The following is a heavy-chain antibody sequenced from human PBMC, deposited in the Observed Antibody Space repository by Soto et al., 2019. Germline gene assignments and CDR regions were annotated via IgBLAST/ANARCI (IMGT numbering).Heavy chain of an antibody. CDR3: ARDRYSSSTLFDY. CDR1: GFTLTNYA. Sequence: QVQLVESGGGVVQPGRSLRLSCAASGFTLTNYAMHWVRQAPGKGLEWLAVISDDGDNKHYADSVKGRFTISRDNSKKTLYQQMIRLRPEDTAVYYCARDRYSSSTLFDYWGQGTLVTCSS. J-gene: IGHJ4*02. D-gene: IGHD6-6*01. CDR2: ISDDGDNK. V-gene: IGHV3-30-3*01.